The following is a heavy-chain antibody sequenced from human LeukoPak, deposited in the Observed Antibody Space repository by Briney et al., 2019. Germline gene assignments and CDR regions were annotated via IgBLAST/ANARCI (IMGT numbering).Heavy chain of an antibody. CDR2: IKQDGSEK. D-gene: IGHD2-2*01. V-gene: IGHV3-7*01. J-gene: IGHJ4*02. Sequence: GGSLRLSCAASGFTFSSYWMSWVRQAPGKGLEWVANIKQDGSEKYYVDSVKGRFTISRDNAKNSLYLQMNSLRAEDTAVYYCARGRYCSSTSCRYFDYWGQGTLVTVSS. CDR3: ARGRYCSSTSCRYFDY. CDR1: GFTFSSYW.